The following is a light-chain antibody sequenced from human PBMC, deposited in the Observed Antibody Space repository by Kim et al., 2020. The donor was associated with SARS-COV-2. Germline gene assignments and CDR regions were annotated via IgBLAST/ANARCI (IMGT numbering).Light chain of an antibody. V-gene: IGLV1-44*01. CDR3: ATWDDSPNTWV. J-gene: IGLJ3*02. Sequence: ELTQPPSASGTPGQRVTISCFGSSSNIGRNTVHWYRQLPGTAPELLIYGNNQRPSGVPARFSGSKSGTSASLAISGLQSDDEAHYHCATWDDSPNTWVFGGGTNLTVL. CDR2: GNN. CDR1: SSNIGRNT.